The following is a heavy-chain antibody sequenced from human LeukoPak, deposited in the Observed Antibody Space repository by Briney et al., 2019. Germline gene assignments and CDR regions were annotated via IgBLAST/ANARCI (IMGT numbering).Heavy chain of an antibody. V-gene: IGHV3-53*01. D-gene: IGHD6-13*01. Sequence: GGSLRLSCAASGFXVSSNYINWVRQAPGMGLEWVSVIYSGGSTYYADSVKGRFTISRDNSKNTLYLQMNSLRAEDTAVYYCAGSWYSYYFDYWGQGTLVTVSS. CDR2: IYSGGST. CDR1: GFXVSSNY. J-gene: IGHJ4*02. CDR3: AGSWYSYYFDY.